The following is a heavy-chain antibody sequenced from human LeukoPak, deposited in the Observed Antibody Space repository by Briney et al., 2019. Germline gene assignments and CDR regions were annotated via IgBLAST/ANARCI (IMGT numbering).Heavy chain of an antibody. D-gene: IGHD2-2*01. CDR1: GGSISSGNYY. J-gene: IGHJ5*01. CDR3: AREDIVILPAAIGNWFDS. Sequence: SETLSLTCTVSGGSISSGNYYWTWIRQPAGKGLEWIGRVYTSGSTNYNPSLKSRVIMSIDTSKSQFSLRLSSVTAADTAIYYCAREDIVILPAAIGNWFDSWGQGTLVTVSS. CDR2: VYTSGST. V-gene: IGHV4-61*02.